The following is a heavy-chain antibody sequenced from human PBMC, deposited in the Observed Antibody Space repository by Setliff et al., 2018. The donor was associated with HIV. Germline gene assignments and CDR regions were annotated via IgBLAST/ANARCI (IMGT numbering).Heavy chain of an antibody. D-gene: IGHD6-13*01. CDR3: ARSRAAGFDY. CDR2: IKQDGSEK. CDR1: GFTFSTYW. Sequence: PGGSLRLSCVASGFTFSTYWMSWVRQAPGKGLEWVANIKQDGSEKYYVDSVKGRFTISRDNAKNSLYLQMNSLRAEDTAVYYCARSRAAGFDYWGQGQWSPSPQ. J-gene: IGHJ4*02. V-gene: IGHV3-7*01.